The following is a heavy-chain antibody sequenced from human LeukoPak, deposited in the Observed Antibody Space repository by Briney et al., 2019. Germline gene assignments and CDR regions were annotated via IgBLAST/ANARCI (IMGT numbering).Heavy chain of an antibody. J-gene: IGHJ4*02. Sequence: ASVKVSCKASGYTFTGYYMHWVRQAPGQGLEWMGIINPSGGSTSYAQKFQGRVTMTRDRSTSTVYMELSSLRSDDTAVYYCARDVGEYCSSTNCYASHYWGQGTLVTVSS. V-gene: IGHV1-46*01. CDR2: INPSGGST. D-gene: IGHD2-2*01. CDR3: ARDVGEYCSSTNCYASHY. CDR1: GYTFTGYY.